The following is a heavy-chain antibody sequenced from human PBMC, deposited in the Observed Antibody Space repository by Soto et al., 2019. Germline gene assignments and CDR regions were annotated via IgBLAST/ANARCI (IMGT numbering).Heavy chain of an antibody. J-gene: IGHJ6*02. Sequence: ESGGGLVQPGGSLRLSCAASGFTFDDYAMHWVRQAPGKGLEWVSGIRWNSANMNYVDSVKVRFTIARDNAKNSLSLQMNSLREEDTALYYCVKDISGRGSYYYYYGMDVWGQGTTVTVSS. D-gene: IGHD3-16*01. V-gene: IGHV3-9*01. CDR1: GFTFDDYA. CDR2: IRWNSANM. CDR3: VKDISGRGSYYYYYGMDV.